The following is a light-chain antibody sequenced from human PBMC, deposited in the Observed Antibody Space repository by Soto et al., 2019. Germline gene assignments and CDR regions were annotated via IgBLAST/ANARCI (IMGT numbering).Light chain of an antibody. CDR2: DVS. J-gene: IGLJ1*01. Sequence: QSALTQPASVSGSPGQSITISCTGTSSDIGGYNYVSWFQQHPGKAPKLMISDVSNRPSGVSNRFSGSKSGNTASLTISGLLAEDEADYYCSSYTSGSTFYVFGTGTKVTVL. CDR3: SSYTSGSTFYV. V-gene: IGLV2-14*01. CDR1: SSDIGGYNY.